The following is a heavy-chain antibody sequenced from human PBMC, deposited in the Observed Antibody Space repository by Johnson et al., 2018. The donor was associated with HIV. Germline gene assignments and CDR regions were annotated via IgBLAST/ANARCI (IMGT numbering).Heavy chain of an antibody. J-gene: IGHJ3*02. CDR3: AKLPGGNSGFVDAFDI. V-gene: IGHV3-23*04. Sequence: VQLVESGGGLVQPGRSLRLSCAASGFTFDDYAMHWVRQTPGKGLEWVSAISGSGGSAYYADSVQGRFTISRDNSKNTLYLQMNSLRAEDTAVYYCAKLPGGNSGFVDAFDIWGQGTMVTVSS. D-gene: IGHD4-23*01. CDR1: GFTFDDYA. CDR2: ISGSGGSA.